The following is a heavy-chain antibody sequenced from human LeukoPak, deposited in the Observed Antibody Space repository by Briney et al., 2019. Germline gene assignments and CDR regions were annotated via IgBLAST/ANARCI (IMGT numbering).Heavy chain of an antibody. CDR2: TYYMSKWYN. CDR3: ARQRAEMATISSFDN. J-gene: IGHJ4*02. D-gene: IGHD3-3*02. V-gene: IGHV6-1*01. Sequence: SQTLSLTCAISGDSVSSHSAAWNWIRQSPSRGLEWLGRTYYMSKWYNDYAVSVKSRITINADTSKNQFSLQLNTVTPEDTAVYYCARQRAEMATISSFDNWGQGTLVTVSS. CDR1: GDSVSSHSAA.